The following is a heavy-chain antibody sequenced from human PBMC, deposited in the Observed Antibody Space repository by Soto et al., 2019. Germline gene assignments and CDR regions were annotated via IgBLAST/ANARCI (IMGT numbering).Heavy chain of an antibody. Sequence: SVKVSCKASGGTFSSYAISWVRQAPGQGLEWMGGIIPIFGTANYAQKFQGRVTITADKSTSTAYMELSSLRSEDTAVYYCARENYYDSSGRFDAFDIWGQGTMVTVSS. J-gene: IGHJ3*02. D-gene: IGHD3-22*01. V-gene: IGHV1-69*06. CDR3: ARENYYDSSGRFDAFDI. CDR2: IIPIFGTA. CDR1: GGTFSSYA.